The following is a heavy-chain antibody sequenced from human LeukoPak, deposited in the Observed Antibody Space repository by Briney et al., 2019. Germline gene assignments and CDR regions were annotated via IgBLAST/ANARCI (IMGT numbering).Heavy chain of an antibody. D-gene: IGHD3-22*01. V-gene: IGHV4-39*01. J-gene: IGHJ3*02. CDR2: IYYSGST. CDR1: GGSISSSSYY. CDR3: VRQEYYDSSGPDAFDI. Sequence: SETLSLTCTVSGGSISSSSYYWGWIRQPPGKGLEWIGSIYYSGSTYYSPSLKSRVTISVDTSKNQFSLKLSSVTAADTAVYYCVRQEYYDSSGPDAFDIWGQGTMVTVSS.